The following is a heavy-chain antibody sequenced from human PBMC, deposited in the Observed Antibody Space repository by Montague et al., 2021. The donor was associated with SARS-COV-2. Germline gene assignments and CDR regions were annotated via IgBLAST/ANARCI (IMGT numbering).Heavy chain of an antibody. D-gene: IGHD7-27*01. J-gene: IGHJ4*02. CDR3: VRQGWDSWALGC. V-gene: IGHV4-34*01. Sequence: SETLSLTCAVYGGSFSAHCWTWVRQPPGKGLEWIGEINSSGTTNYNPSLKSRVSISVDTTNNQFSLKLNTVTAADTALCYCVRQGWDSWALGCWGQGSLVTVSS. CDR2: INSSGTT. CDR1: GGSFSAHC.